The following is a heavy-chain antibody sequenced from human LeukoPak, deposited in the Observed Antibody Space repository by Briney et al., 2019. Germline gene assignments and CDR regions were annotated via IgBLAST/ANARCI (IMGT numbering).Heavy chain of an antibody. D-gene: IGHD2-2*01. CDR1: GFTFSSYG. J-gene: IGHJ6*04. Sequence: GRSLRLSCAASGFTFSSYGMHWVRQAPGKGLEWVAVISYDGSNKYYADSVKGRFTISRDNSKNTLYLQMNSLRAEDTAVYYCAKDYCSSTSCYADYYYGMDVWGKGTTVTVSP. CDR2: ISYDGSNK. V-gene: IGHV3-30*18. CDR3: AKDYCSSTSCYADYYYGMDV.